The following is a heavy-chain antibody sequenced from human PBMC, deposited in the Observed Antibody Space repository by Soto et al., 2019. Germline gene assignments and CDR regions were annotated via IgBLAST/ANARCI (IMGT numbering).Heavy chain of an antibody. CDR2: IYPDGNGK. V-gene: IGHV3-30-3*01. CDR3: ASYGRGGTFLGFDY. D-gene: IGHD3-10*01. Sequence: GGSLRLSCVASGFTFGSHTMHWVRQAPGKGLEWVTFIYPDGNGKHYAESVKGRFTTSRDNSKNTMYLQMNSLRVEDTAVYYCASYGRGGTFLGFDYWGQGTLVTVSS. J-gene: IGHJ4*02. CDR1: GFTFGSHT.